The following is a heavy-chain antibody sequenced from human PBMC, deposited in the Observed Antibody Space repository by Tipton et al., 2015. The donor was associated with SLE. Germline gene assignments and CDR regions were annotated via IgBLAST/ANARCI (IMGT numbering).Heavy chain of an antibody. CDR1: VGSISNSF. J-gene: IGHJ5*02. CDR3: AGVMDALPSSSWSGIAH. V-gene: IGHV4-4*07. CDR2: MYFSCVT. D-gene: IGHD6-13*01. Sequence: TLSLTCTVSVGSISNSFWCWIRQPAGKGLEWIGRMYFSCVTDYNPSPKSRLTMSLDTSRNQFSLKLNSVTAADTAVYYCAGVMDALPSSSWSGIAHWGQGILVTVSS.